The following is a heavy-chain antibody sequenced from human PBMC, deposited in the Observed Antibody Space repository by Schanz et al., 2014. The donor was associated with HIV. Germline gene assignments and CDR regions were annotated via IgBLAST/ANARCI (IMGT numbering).Heavy chain of an antibody. CDR2: INPKTGGT. CDR1: GYSFSDYY. V-gene: IGHV1-2*02. CDR3: AGSQYKFGSYYFVA. Sequence: QVQLVQSGAEVKKPGASVKVSCKASGYSFSDYYIHWVRQAPGQGLEWMGWINPKTGGTHLAQMFQGRVAVTRDTSINTAYLEVPRLTSDDTAVFYCAGSQYKFGSYYFVAWDQGTLVTVSS. J-gene: IGHJ4*02. D-gene: IGHD3-10*01.